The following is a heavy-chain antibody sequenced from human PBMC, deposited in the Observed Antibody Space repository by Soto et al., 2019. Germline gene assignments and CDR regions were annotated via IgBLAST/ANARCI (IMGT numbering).Heavy chain of an antibody. D-gene: IGHD6-6*01. J-gene: IGHJ4*02. CDR3: ARSIAARHNYFDY. CDR1: GYTVTGYY. CDR2: INPNSGGT. Sequence: ASVKVSGKASGYTVTGYYMHWVRQAPGQGLEWMGWINPNSGGTNYAQKFQGRVTMTRDTSISTAYMELSRLRSDDTAVYYCARSIAARHNYFDYWGQGTLVTVSS. V-gene: IGHV1-2*02.